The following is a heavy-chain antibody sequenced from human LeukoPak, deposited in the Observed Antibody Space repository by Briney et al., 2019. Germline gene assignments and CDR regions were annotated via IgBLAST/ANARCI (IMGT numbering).Heavy chain of an antibody. V-gene: IGHV3-30*01. J-gene: IGHJ5*02. CDR1: GFTFSSYA. Sequence: PGGSLRLSCAASGFTFSSYAMLWVRQAPGKGLEWVAVISYDGSNKYYADSVKGRFTISRDNSKNTLYLQMNSLRAEDTAVYYCARSDYDSSGYYWFDPWGQGTLVTVSS. D-gene: IGHD3-22*01. CDR2: ISYDGSNK. CDR3: ARSDYDSSGYYWFDP.